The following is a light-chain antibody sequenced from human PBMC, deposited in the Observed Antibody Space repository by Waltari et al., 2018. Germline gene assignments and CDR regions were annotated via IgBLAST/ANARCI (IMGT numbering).Light chain of an antibody. V-gene: IGLV3-25*03. Sequence: SYELTQPSSVSVSPGHTARITCPGDALPNQYAYWYQQKSGQAPVVIIYKDTERPSGIPERFSGSTSGTIVTLTISGVQAEDEADYYCQSADSSSKFQVFGGGTKLTVL. CDR3: QSADSSSKFQV. J-gene: IGLJ2*01. CDR2: KDT. CDR1: ALPNQY.